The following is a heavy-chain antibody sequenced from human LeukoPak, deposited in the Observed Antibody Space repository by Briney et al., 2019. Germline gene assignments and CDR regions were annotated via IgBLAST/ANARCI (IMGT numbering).Heavy chain of an antibody. V-gene: IGHV3-33*01. CDR1: GFTFSSYG. CDR3: ARWFSTGRGFFDY. J-gene: IGHJ4*02. D-gene: IGHD6-19*01. CDR2: IWYDGSNK. Sequence: GRSLRLSCAASGFTFSSYGMHWVRQAPGKGLEWVAVIWYDGSNKYYADSVKGRFTISRDNSKNTLYLQMNSLRAEDTAVYYCARWFSTGRGFFDYWGQGILVTVSS.